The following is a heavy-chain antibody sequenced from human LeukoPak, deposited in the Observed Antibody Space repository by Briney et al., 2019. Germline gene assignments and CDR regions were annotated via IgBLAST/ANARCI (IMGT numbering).Heavy chain of an antibody. CDR2: IKQDGSEK. CDR3: ARDHVGDVWGFDY. CDR1: EFTFSSYW. J-gene: IGHJ4*02. V-gene: IGHV3-7*01. Sequence: GGPLNLSLAALEFTFSSYWRSWFRQAPGKGLEWVANIKQDGSEKYYVDSVKGRFTISRDNAKNSLYLQMNSLRAEDTAVYYCARDHVGDVWGFDYWGQGTLVTVSS. D-gene: IGHD3-16*01.